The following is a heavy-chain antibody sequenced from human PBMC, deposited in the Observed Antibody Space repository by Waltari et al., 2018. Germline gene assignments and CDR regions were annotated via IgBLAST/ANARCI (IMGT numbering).Heavy chain of an antibody. CDR1: GSSLTESA. CDR3: TRDRVGYCSGGTCYSRWFDP. J-gene: IGHJ5*02. Sequence: QVQLVQSGAEVKKPGASVKVSCRVSGSSLTESAFHWVRQAPGKGLEWLGGFDPEYGEAVYAQEFQGRVTMTEDTSKDTAYMELSSLTYEDTAVYYCTRDRVGYCSGGTCYSRWFDPWGQGTLVTVSS. CDR2: FDPEYGEA. D-gene: IGHD2-15*01. V-gene: IGHV1-24*01.